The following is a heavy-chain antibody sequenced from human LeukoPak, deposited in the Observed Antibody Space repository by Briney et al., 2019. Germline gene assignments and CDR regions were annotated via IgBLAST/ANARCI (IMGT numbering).Heavy chain of an antibody. V-gene: IGHV3-30*04. CDR1: GFTFSRFA. CDR2: TSYDGSNK. CDR3: AKEGPAAMYYFDN. Sequence: PGGSLRLSCAASGFTFSRFAMSWVRQAPDKGLEWVAVTSYDGSNKYYADSVKGRFTISRDNSKNTLYLQMNSLRAEDTAVYYCAKEGPAAMYYFDNWGQGTLVTVSS. D-gene: IGHD2-2*01. J-gene: IGHJ4*02.